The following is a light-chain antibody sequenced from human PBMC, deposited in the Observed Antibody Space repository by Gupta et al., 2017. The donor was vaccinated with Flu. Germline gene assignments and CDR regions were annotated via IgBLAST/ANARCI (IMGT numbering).Light chain of an antibody. J-gene: IGKJ1*01. CDR3: QHSERAPRT. V-gene: IGKV3-20*01. CDR1: RHDGSNY. Sequence: GAPSSAPGGGTIITCSGRRHDGSNYLNWYQQRPRKAPRLLIHRASQRETGIPSRFSGSGSGTDFTRTISRLQPEDFAAYYCQHSERAPRTFGQGTKVEI. CDR2: RAS.